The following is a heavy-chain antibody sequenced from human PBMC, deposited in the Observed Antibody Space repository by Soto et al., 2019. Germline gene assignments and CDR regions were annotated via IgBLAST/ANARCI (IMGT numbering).Heavy chain of an antibody. CDR1: GGSISSYY. Sequence: LSLTCTVSGGSISSYYWSWIRQPPGKGLEWIGYIYYSGSTNYNPSLKSRVTISVDTSKNQFSLKLSSVTAADTAVYYCARQASSIAARTFDYWGQGTLVTVSS. CDR2: IYYSGST. CDR3: ARQASSIAARTFDY. V-gene: IGHV4-59*01. J-gene: IGHJ4*02. D-gene: IGHD6-6*01.